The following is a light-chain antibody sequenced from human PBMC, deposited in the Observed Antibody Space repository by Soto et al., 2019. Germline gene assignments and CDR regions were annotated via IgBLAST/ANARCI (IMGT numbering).Light chain of an antibody. Sequence: EIVLTQSPATLSLSPGERATLSCRASQSVSSSLAWYQQKPGQAPRLLMYDASNRATGIPARLSGSGSVTDFTLTISSLEPEDFALYYGQQRSNWPPTFGQGTKVEIK. CDR3: QQRSNWPPT. V-gene: IGKV3-11*01. CDR2: DAS. CDR1: QSVSSS. J-gene: IGKJ1*01.